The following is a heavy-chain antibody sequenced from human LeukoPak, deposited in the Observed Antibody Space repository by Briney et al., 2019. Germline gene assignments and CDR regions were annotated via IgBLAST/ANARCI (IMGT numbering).Heavy chain of an antibody. V-gene: IGHV4-61*02. D-gene: IGHD3-9*01. J-gene: IGHJ5*02. CDR1: GGSISSGSYY. CDR2: IHTSGST. CDR3: ARGILTGFHWFDP. Sequence: PPQTLSLTCNVSGGSISSGSYYWSWIRQPAGKGLEWIGRIHTSGSTNYNPSLKSRVTISVDRSKNQFFLKLSSVTAADTAVYYCARGILTGFHWFDPWGQGTLDTVSS.